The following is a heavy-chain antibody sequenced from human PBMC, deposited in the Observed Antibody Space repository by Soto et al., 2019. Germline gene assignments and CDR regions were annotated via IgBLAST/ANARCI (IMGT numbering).Heavy chain of an antibody. Sequence: SVKVSCNGSGGTFSSYAISWVRQAPGQGLEWMGGIIPIFGTANYAQKFQGRVTITADESTRTAYMELSSLRSEDTAVYYCARXRLLRFLEWLSGWGMDVWGQGTTVTVSS. CDR2: IIPIFGTA. CDR1: GGTFSSYA. V-gene: IGHV1-69*13. CDR3: ARXRLLRFLEWLSGWGMDV. J-gene: IGHJ6*02. D-gene: IGHD3-3*01.